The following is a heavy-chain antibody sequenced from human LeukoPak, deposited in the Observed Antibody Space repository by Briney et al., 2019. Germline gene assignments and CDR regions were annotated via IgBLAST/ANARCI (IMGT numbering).Heavy chain of an antibody. CDR2: ISNDGKTT. V-gene: IGHV3-74*01. Sequence: GGSLRLSCAASGFTFSSYAMFWVRQVPGKGLVSVSRISNDGKTTLYAGSVKGRFTISRDNAKNTVYLQMSSLRAEDTAVYFCAAGGRSGYWGQGTLVTVSS. D-gene: IGHD2-15*01. CDR1: GFTFSSYA. J-gene: IGHJ4*02. CDR3: AAGGRSGY.